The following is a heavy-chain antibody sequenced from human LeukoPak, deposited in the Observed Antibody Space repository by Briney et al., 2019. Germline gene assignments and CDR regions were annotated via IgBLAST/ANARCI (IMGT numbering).Heavy chain of an antibody. V-gene: IGHV4-61*01. CDR3: ARLYGTAMVFDY. CDR2: IFYSGST. CDR1: GASVSSTNYY. J-gene: IGHJ4*02. Sequence: SETLSLTCAVSGASVSSTNYYWSWIRQPPGKGLEWIGYIFYSGSTNYNPSLKSRVTISVDTSKNQFSLKLSSVTAADTAVYYCARLYGTAMVFDYWGQGTLVTVSS. D-gene: IGHD5-18*01.